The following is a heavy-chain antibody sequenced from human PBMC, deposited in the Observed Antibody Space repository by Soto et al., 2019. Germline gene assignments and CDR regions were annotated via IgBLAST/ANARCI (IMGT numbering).Heavy chain of an antibody. CDR2: INAGNGNT. J-gene: IGHJ4*02. D-gene: IGHD3-3*01. Sequence: QVQLVQSGAEVKKPGASVKVSCKASGYTFTSYAMHWVRQAPGQRLEWMGWINAGNGNTKYSQKFQGRVTITRDTSASTAYMELSSLRSEDTAVYYCARAATIFGVVRVWGQGTLVTVSS. CDR3: ARAATIFGVVRV. CDR1: GYTFTSYA. V-gene: IGHV1-3*01.